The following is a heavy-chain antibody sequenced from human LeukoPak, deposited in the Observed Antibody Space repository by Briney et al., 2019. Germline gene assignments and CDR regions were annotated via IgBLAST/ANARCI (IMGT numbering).Heavy chain of an antibody. CDR2: IHYSGST. V-gene: IGHV4-59*08. CDR3: ARMHCSGGTCYSETFDY. D-gene: IGHD2-15*01. CDR1: GGSFSGYY. Sequence: SETLSLTCAVYGGSFSGYYWSWIRQPPGKGLEWIGYIHYSGSTNNNPSLKSRVTISVDTSKNQFSLKLSSVTAADTAVYYCARMHCSGGTCYSETFDYWGQGTLVTVSS. J-gene: IGHJ4*02.